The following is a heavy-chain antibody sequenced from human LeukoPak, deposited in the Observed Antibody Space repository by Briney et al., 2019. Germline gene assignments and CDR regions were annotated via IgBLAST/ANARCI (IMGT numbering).Heavy chain of an antibody. CDR2: FDPEDGET. J-gene: IGHJ5*02. D-gene: IGHD2-21*02. Sequence: ASVKVSCKVSGYTLTELSMHWVRQAPGKGLEWMGGFDPEDGETTYAQKFQGRVTMTEDTSTDTAYMELSSLRSEDTAVYYCATASGGPVTVYWFDPWGQGTLVTVSS. CDR3: ATASGGPVTVYWFDP. V-gene: IGHV1-24*01. CDR1: GYTLTELS.